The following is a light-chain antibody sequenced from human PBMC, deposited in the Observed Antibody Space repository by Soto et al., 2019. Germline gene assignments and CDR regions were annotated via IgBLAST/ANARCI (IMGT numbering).Light chain of an antibody. J-gene: IGLJ1*01. CDR2: DVS. CDR3: SSYTSSSTLYV. V-gene: IGLV2-14*01. Sequence: QSVLTQPASVSGSPGQSITISCTGTSGDVGGYNYVSWYQQHPGKAPKLMIYDVSNRPSGVSNRFSGSKSGNTASLTISGRQAEDEADYYCSSYTSSSTLYVFGTGTKVTVL. CDR1: SGDVGGYNY.